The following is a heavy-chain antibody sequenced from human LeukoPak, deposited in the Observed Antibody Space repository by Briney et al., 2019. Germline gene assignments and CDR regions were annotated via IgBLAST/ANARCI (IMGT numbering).Heavy chain of an antibody. J-gene: IGHJ4*02. Sequence: PGGSLRLSCEASGFSLSSYAFHWVRQAPGKGLEWVSFVSFDGRNKNYADSVRGRFTISRDNSKNTLYLQMNSVTYEDTAVYFCVRIVGHTTTDFWGQGIIVTVSS. D-gene: IGHD1-26*01. CDR2: VSFDGRNK. V-gene: IGHV3-30-3*01. CDR3: VRIVGHTTTDF. CDR1: GFSLSSYA.